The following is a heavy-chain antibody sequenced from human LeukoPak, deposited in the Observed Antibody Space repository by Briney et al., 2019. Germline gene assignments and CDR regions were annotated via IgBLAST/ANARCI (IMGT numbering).Heavy chain of an antibody. CDR3: ARDSCSGGSCYSHYYYYYYMDV. D-gene: IGHD2-15*01. CDR2: INPNSGGT. V-gene: IGHV1-2*02. CDR1: GYTFTGYY. J-gene: IGHJ6*03. Sequence: ASVKVSCKASGYTFTGYYMHWVRQAPGQGLEWMGWINPNSGGTNYAQKFQGRVTMTRDTSISTAYMELSRLRSEDTAVYYCARDSCSGGSCYSHYYYYYYMDVWGKGTTVTVSS.